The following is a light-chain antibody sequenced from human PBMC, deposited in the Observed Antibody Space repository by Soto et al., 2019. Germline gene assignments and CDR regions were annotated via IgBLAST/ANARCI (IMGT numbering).Light chain of an antibody. J-gene: IGKJ2*01. CDR1: QSVASN. CDR2: GAS. V-gene: IGKV3-15*01. CDR3: QQYNNWPFS. Sequence: EIVMTQSPATLSVSPGERATLSCGASQSVASNLAWYQQKPGQVPRLLIYGASTRATGIPARFSGSGSGTAFTLTISRLQSEDFAVYYCQQYNNWPFSLGQGTKLEIK.